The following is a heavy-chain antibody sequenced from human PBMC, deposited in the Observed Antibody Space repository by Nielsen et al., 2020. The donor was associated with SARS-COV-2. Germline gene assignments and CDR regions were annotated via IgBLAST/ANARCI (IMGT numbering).Heavy chain of an antibody. Sequence: SVKVSCKASGGTLSSYAISWVRQAPGQGLEWMGGIIPIFGTANYAQKFQGRVTITADESTSTAYMELSSLRSEDTAVYYCARGEWAASPLSDYYYYMDVWGKGTTVTVSS. D-gene: IGHD6-13*01. CDR1: GGTLSSYA. CDR3: ARGEWAASPLSDYYYYMDV. J-gene: IGHJ6*03. CDR2: IIPIFGTA. V-gene: IGHV1-69*13.